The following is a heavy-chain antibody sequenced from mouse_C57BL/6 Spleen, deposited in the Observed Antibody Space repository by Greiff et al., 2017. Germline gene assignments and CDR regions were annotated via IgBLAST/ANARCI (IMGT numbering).Heavy chain of an antibody. CDR1: GYTFTEYT. CDR3: ARHEDYGNYEAWFAY. V-gene: IGHV1-62-2*01. J-gene: IGHJ3*01. D-gene: IGHD2-1*01. Sequence: QVHVKQSGAELVKPGASVKLSCKASGYTFTEYTIHWVKQRSGQGLEWIGWFYPGSGSIKYNEKFKDKATLTADKSSSTVYMELSRLTSEDSAVYFCARHEDYGNYEAWFAYWGQGTLVTVSA. CDR2: FYPGSGSI.